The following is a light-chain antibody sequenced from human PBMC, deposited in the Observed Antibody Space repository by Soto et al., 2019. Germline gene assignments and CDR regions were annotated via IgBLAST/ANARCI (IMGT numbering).Light chain of an antibody. CDR3: QQFNNYPRT. J-gene: IGKJ1*01. CDR1: QTISSY. V-gene: IGKV1D-13*01. Sequence: IQVTQSPSSLSASVGDRVTITCRASQTISSYLNWYQQKPGKAPKLLIYDASSLESGVPSRFSGSGSGTDFTLTISSLQPEDFATYYCQQFNNYPRTFGQGTKVDIK. CDR2: DAS.